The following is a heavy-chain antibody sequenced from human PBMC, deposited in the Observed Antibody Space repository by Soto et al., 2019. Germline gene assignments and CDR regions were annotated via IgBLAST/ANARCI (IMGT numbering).Heavy chain of an antibody. CDR2: IIPLFGTP. CDR1: GGPFSSYG. CDR3: AIAATIQMANFDF. D-gene: IGHD5-18*01. J-gene: IGHJ4*02. V-gene: IGHV1-69*01. Sequence: QVLLMQSGAEVKKPGSSVKVSCTSSGGPFSSYGISWVRQVPGQGLEWMGGIIPLFGTPCYARKFQDSLTIMADAFTTTASMELSSLTSEYTAMYFCAIAATIQMANFDFWGQGTLVTVSS.